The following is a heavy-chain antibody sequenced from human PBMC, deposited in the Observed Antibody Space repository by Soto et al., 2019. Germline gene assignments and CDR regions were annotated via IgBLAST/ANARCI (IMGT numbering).Heavy chain of an antibody. CDR2: ISTSSAFI. J-gene: IGHJ3*02. D-gene: IGHD3-3*01. Sequence: GGSLRLSCAASGFTFSNYNLNWVRQAPGKGLEWVSSISTSSAFIYNADSVKGRFTISRDNAKNSLYLQMNSLRAEDTALYYCARVLPSTYAFDIWGQGTMVTVSS. V-gene: IGHV3-21*01. CDR1: GFTFSNYN. CDR3: ARVLPSTYAFDI.